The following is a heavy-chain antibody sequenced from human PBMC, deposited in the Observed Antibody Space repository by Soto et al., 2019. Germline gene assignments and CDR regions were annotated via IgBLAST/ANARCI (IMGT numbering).Heavy chain of an antibody. J-gene: IGHJ5*02. CDR1: GFTFSSYE. CDR3: TRVLYGTS. D-gene: IGHD2-2*02. Sequence: EVQLVESGGGLVQPGGSLRLSCAGYGFTFSSYEMNWVRQAPGKGLEWVSFISGSGTTTYYADSLRGRFTISRDNTKNSLYLQMNSLSAEDTGVYYCTRVLYGTSWGQGTLVTVSS. CDR2: ISGSGTTT. V-gene: IGHV3-48*03.